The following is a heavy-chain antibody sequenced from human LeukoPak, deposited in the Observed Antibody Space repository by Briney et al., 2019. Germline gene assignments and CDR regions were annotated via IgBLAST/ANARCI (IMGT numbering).Heavy chain of an antibody. CDR3: AKGGGYEAQYYYYYLDV. CDR2: ISGSGAST. CDR1: GFTFSNYA. Sequence: GGSLRLSCAASGFTFSNYAMSWVRQAPGKGLEWVSGISGSGASTYYADSVKGRFTISRDNSKNTLYLQMKSLRAEDTAVYYCAKGGGYEAQYYYYYLDVWGKGTTVTISS. V-gene: IGHV3-23*01. J-gene: IGHJ6*03. D-gene: IGHD5-12*01.